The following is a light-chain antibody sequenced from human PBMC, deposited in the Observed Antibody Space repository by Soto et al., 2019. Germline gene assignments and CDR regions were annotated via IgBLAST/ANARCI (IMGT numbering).Light chain of an antibody. V-gene: IGKV3-11*01. J-gene: IGKJ2*01. CDR3: QQGANWPHT. CDR2: DAS. Sequence: EIVSTQSPATLSLSPGERATLSCRASQSVSSYLAWYQQKPGQAPRLLIYDASKRATGIPARFSGSGSGTDFTLTISSLEPEDSAVYYCQQGANWPHTFGQGTKLEIK. CDR1: QSVSSY.